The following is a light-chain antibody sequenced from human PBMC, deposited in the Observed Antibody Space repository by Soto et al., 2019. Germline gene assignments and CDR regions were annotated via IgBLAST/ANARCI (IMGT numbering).Light chain of an antibody. J-gene: IGKJ4*01. Sequence: EIVLTQSPGTLSLSPGERATLSCRASQSVSSSYLAWYQQKPGQAPRLLIYDASTRATGIPPRFSGSGSGTEFTLSISSLQSTDFAVYYCQQYYDWPSLTFGGGTKVDIK. CDR3: QQYYDWPSLT. V-gene: IGKV3-15*01. CDR2: DAS. CDR1: QSVSSSY.